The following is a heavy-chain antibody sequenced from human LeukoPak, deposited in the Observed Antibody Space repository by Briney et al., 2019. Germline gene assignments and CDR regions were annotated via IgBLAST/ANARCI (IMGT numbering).Heavy chain of an antibody. D-gene: IGHD5-12*01. CDR3: ARDPGSGYEEHFDY. CDR1: GFTFSSYS. J-gene: IGHJ4*02. CDR2: ISSSGSTM. Sequence: GGSLRLSCAASGFTFSSYSMNWVRQAPGKGLEWVSYISSSGSTMYYTDSVKGRFTISRDNAKDSLYLQMNSLRAEDTAVYYCARDPGSGYEEHFDYWGQGTLVTVSS. V-gene: IGHV3-48*04.